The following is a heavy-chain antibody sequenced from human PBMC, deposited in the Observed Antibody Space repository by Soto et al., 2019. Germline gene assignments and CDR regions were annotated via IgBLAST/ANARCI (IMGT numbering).Heavy chain of an antibody. CDR2: ISYDGSNK. Sequence: QVQLVESGGGVVQPGRSLRLSCAASGFTFSSYGMHWVRQAPGKGLEWVAVISYDGSNKYYADSVKGRFTISRDNSKNTLYLQMNSLRAEDTAVYYCAKKSYYDSSGYYPIDYWGQGTLVTVSS. J-gene: IGHJ4*02. D-gene: IGHD3-22*01. V-gene: IGHV3-30*18. CDR3: AKKSYYDSSGYYPIDY. CDR1: GFTFSSYG.